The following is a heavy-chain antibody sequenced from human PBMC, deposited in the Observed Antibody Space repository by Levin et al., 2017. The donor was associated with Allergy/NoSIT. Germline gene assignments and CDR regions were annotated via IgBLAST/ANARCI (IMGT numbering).Heavy chain of an antibody. CDR1: GFTFSSYW. Sequence: GESLKISCAASGFTFSSYWMHWVRQAPGKGLVWVSRINSDGSSTSYADSVKGRFTISRDNAKNTLYLQMNSLRAEDTAVYYCATARPVIAFDIWGQGTMVTVSS. CDR3: ATARPVIAFDI. J-gene: IGHJ3*02. CDR2: INSDGSST. D-gene: IGHD6-6*01. V-gene: IGHV3-74*01.